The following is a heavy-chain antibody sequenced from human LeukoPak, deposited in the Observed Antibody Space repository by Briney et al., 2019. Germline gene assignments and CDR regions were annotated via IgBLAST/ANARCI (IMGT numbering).Heavy chain of an antibody. J-gene: IGHJ4*02. CDR3: ARDLAYSRLDY. CDR1: GLTFSSSW. Sequence: GGSLRLSCAVSGLTFSSSWMDRVRQAPGKGLEWVASINPDGNKKYSADSMKGRFTISRDNAENSLYLQMNSLRVEDTAFYYCARDLAYSRLDYWGQGMLVTVSS. D-gene: IGHD5-18*01. CDR2: INPDGNKK. V-gene: IGHV3-7*01.